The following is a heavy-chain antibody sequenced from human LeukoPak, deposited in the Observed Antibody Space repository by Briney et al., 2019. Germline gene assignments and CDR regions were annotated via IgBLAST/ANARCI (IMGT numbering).Heavy chain of an antibody. V-gene: IGHV3-9*01. CDR1: GFTFDDYA. D-gene: IGHD5-18*01. J-gene: IGHJ4*02. CDR2: ISWNSGSI. Sequence: PGRSLRLSCAASGFTFDDYAMHWVRQAPGKGLEWVSGISWNSGSIGYADSVKGRFTISRDNAKNTLYLQMNTLRVEDTAVYYCARGEYTYGLDWGQGTLVTVSS. CDR3: ARGEYTYGLD.